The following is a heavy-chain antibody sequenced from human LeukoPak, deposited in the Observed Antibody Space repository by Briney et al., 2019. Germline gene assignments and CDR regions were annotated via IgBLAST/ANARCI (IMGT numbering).Heavy chain of an antibody. CDR3: AKGQMATISSRDAFDI. CDR1: GFTFSTYA. CDR2: ISSGGGST. J-gene: IGHJ3*02. V-gene: IGHV3-23*01. D-gene: IGHD5-24*01. Sequence: PGGSLRLSCAASGFTFSTYAMSWVRQAPGKGLEWASGISSGGGSTYYADSVKGRFTISRDNSKNTLYLQMNSLRAEDTAVYYCAKGQMATISSRDAFDIWGPGTMVTVSS.